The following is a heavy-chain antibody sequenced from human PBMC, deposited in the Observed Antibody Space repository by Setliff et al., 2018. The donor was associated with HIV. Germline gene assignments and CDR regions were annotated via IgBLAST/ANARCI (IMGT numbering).Heavy chain of an antibody. CDR3: ATMYSNYGRYYYYYMDV. CDR1: GGSFSSGNYY. J-gene: IGHJ6*03. D-gene: IGHD4-4*01. Sequence: PSETLSLTCTVSGGSFSSGNYYWSWIRQPAGKGLEWIGYIYYSGSTYYNPSLKSRITISLDASKNQFSLKVSSVTAADTAVYYCATMYSNYGRYYYYYMDVWGKGTTVTVSS. CDR2: IYYSGST. V-gene: IGHV4-61*10.